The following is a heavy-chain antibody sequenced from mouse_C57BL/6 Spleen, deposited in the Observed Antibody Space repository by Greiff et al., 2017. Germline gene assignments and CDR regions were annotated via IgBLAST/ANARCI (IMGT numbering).Heavy chain of an antibody. J-gene: IGHJ2*01. CDR2: ISSGGSYT. Sequence: EVHLVESGGDLVKPGGSLKLSCAASGFTFSSYGMSWVRQTPDKRLEWVATISSGGSYTYYPDSVKGRFTISRDNAKNTLYLQMSSLKSEDTAMYYCAREGEGYLDYWGQGTTLTVSS. V-gene: IGHV5-6*01. CDR3: AREGEGYLDY. CDR1: GFTFSSYG.